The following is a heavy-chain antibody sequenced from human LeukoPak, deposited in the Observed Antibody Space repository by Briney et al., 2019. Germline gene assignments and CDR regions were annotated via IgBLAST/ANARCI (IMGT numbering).Heavy chain of an antibody. CDR1: GFTFSTYA. J-gene: IGHJ4*02. V-gene: IGHV3-30*04. CDR3: ARVYLERLTAGYFDH. CDR2: ISYDGRQN. Sequence: GGSLRLSCAASGFTFSTYAMNWVRQAPGKGLGWVAVISYDGRQNYYADSVKGRFTISRDNSKNMLYLQMNSLRDEDSAAYYCARVYLERLTAGYFDHWGQGTWVTVSP. D-gene: IGHD2-8*01.